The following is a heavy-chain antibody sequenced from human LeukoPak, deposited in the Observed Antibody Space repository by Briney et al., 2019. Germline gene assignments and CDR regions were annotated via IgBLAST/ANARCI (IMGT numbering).Heavy chain of an antibody. D-gene: IGHD1-26*01. V-gene: IGHV3-11*01. J-gene: IGHJ4*02. Sequence: GGSLRLSCAASGFPFSDYYMSWIRQAPGKGLEWISYISNSGTTIYYADSVKGRFTISRDNAKNSLYLHMTSLRAEDTAVYYCARDNSGAFGDSGQGTLVTVSS. CDR2: ISNSGTTI. CDR3: ARDNSGAFGD. CDR1: GFPFSDYY.